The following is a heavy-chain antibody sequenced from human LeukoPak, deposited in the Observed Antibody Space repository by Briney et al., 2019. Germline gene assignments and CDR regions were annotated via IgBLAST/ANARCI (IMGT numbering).Heavy chain of an antibody. J-gene: IGHJ5*02. CDR2: ISYDGNDK. D-gene: IGHD3-10*01. CDR1: GFTFSSFG. V-gene: IGHV3-30*03. CDR3: ASQYFGGWFDP. Sequence: GGSLRLSCAASGFTFSSFGMHWVRQAPGKGLEWVAVISYDGNDKYHADSVKGRFTVSRDNSKNTLYLQMGSLRAEDMAVYYCASQYFGGWFDPWGQGTLVTVSS.